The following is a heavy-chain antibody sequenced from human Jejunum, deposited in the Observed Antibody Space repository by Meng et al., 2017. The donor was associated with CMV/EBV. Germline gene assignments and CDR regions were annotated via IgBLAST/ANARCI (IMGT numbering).Heavy chain of an antibody. D-gene: IGHD5-12*01. Sequence: GVTLRRDWMHGVRQVPGRGLVWVSRINSDGSSTSYADSVKGRFTISRDNAKNTLYLQMDSLRAEDTAVYYCARVGGGYANYYFDFWGQGTLVTVSS. V-gene: IGHV3-74*01. CDR2: INSDGSST. J-gene: IGHJ4*02. CDR1: GVTLRRDW. CDR3: ARVGGGYANYYFDF.